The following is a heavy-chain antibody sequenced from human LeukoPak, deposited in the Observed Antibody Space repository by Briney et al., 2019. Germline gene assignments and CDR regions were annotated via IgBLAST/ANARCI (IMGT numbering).Heavy chain of an antibody. CDR3: ARGVADYYGSGSYVGYYFDY. CDR1: GGSINNYY. Sequence: SETLSLTCTVSGGSINNYYWSWIRQPPGKGLEWIGYIYYSGSTNYNPSLKSRVTISVDTSKNQFSLKLSSVTAADTAVYYCARGVADYYGSGSYVGYYFDYWGQGTLVTVSS. J-gene: IGHJ4*02. V-gene: IGHV4-59*01. CDR2: IYYSGST. D-gene: IGHD3-10*01.